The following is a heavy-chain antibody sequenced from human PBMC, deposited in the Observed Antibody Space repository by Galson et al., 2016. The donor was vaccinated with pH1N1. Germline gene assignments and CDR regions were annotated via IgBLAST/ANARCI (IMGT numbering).Heavy chain of an antibody. CDR3: ATGYRCTRTNCYGYYYHYMVV. J-gene: IGHJ6*03. CDR1: GYTFTELS. V-gene: IGHV1-24*01. CDR2: FNPETGET. Sequence: SVKVSCKASGYTFTELSMNWMRQAPGKGLEWMGGFNPETGETMYAQNFQGRIIMTEDIPTETAYMEMNNLRSDDTAVYYCATGYRCTRTNCYGYYYHYMVVWGRGAAITVSS. D-gene: IGHD2-2*01.